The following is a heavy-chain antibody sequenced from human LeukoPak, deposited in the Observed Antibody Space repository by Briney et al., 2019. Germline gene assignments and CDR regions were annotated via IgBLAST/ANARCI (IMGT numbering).Heavy chain of an antibody. D-gene: IGHD2-15*01. CDR1: GGSIRSSSYY. CDR2: IYYSGST. J-gene: IGHJ3*02. Sequence: SETLSFTCSVSGGSIRSSSYYWGWIRQPPGKGLEWIGSIYYSGSTYYNPSLKSRVTISVDKSKNQFSLKLSSVTAADTAVYYCASESAEAVGAFDIWGQGTMVTVSS. V-gene: IGHV4-39*07. CDR3: ASESAEAVGAFDI.